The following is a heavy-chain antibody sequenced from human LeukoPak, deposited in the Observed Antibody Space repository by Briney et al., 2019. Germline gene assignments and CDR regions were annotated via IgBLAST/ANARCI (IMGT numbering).Heavy chain of an antibody. Sequence: ASVKVSCKASGYTFTSYAMHWVRQAPGQRLEWMGWINAGNGNTKYSQKFQGRVTITRDTSASTAYMELSSLRSDDTAVYYCARVVGSCFYYDSGGFFDSGAQGALVTVPS. J-gene: IGHJ4*02. D-gene: IGHD3-22*01. CDR1: GYTFTSYA. CDR3: ARVVGSCFYYDSGGFFDS. V-gene: IGHV1-3*01. CDR2: INAGNGNT.